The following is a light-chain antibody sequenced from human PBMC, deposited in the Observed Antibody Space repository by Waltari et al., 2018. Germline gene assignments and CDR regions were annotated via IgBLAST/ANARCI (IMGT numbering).Light chain of an antibody. CDR1: QSLLYSSNDKNY. CDR2: WAS. CDR3: HQYYSTPQT. V-gene: IGKV4-1*01. J-gene: IGKJ2*01. Sequence: DIVMTLSPDALSLSLGETATVNCKSSQSLLYSSNDKNYLAWFQQRPGQPPKVILYWASTRESGVSGRFIGSGSETDFTLTITNWQAEDAAVYYCHQYYSTPQTFGQGTKVEIK.